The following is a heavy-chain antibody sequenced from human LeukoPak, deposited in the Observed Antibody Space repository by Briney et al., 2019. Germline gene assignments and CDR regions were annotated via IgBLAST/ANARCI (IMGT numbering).Heavy chain of an antibody. CDR3: ARGRDLFDY. CDR1: GFTFSTYS. J-gene: IGHJ4*02. CDR2: ISSSSSTI. V-gene: IGHV3-48*04. Sequence: GGSLRLSCAASGFTFSTYSMNWVRQAPGKGLEWVSYISSSSSTIYYADSVKGRFTISGDNAKNSLYLQMNSLRAEDTAVYYCARGRDLFDYWGQGTLVTVSS.